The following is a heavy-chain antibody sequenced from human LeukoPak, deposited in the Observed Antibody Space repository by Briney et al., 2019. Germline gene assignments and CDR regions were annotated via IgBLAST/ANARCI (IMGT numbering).Heavy chain of an antibody. CDR3: TRGADTGLDF. Sequence: GGSLRLSCAASGFTFSNYDMHWVRQVTGKGLEWVSAIGTGSDTYYPASVRGRFTISRENAKNSLYLQMNSLRAGDTAVYYCTRGADTGLDFWGQGILVTVSS. J-gene: IGHJ4*02. CDR2: IGTGSDT. D-gene: IGHD3-10*01. CDR1: GFTFSNYD. V-gene: IGHV3-13*04.